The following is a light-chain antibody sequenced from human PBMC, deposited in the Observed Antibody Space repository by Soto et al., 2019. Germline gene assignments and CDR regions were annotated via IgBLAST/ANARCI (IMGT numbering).Light chain of an antibody. CDR1: QSVSSY. Sequence: ILLSKSRASVFLAPGVKATICRRASQSVSSYLAWYQQKPGQAPRVLIYDASNRATSSPATFSGSWAGTNFTLTGSSPEPDDFTVYYCQQRSNWPQPFAQGTKVDIK. CDR2: DAS. CDR3: QQRSNWPQP. J-gene: IGKJ1*01. V-gene: IGKV3-11*01.